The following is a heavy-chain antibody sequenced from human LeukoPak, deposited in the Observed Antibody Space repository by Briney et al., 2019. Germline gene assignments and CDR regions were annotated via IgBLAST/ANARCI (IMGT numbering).Heavy chain of an antibody. Sequence: GGSLRLSCAASGFTFSSYWMRWVRQAPGKGLVWVSRINTDGSSTSYADSVKGRFAISRDNAKNTLYLQMNSLRAEDTAVYYCARASRTYSSSSEGDYWGQGTLVTVSS. D-gene: IGHD6-6*01. CDR2: INTDGSST. CDR1: GFTFSSYW. CDR3: ARASRTYSSSSEGDY. J-gene: IGHJ4*02. V-gene: IGHV3-74*01.